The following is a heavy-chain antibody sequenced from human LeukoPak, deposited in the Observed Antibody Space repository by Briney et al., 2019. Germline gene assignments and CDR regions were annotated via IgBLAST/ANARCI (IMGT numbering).Heavy chain of an antibody. V-gene: IGHV3-11*05. Sequence: GGSLRLSCAASGFTFSDYYMSWIRQAPGKGLEWVSYISSRSSNINYADSVKGGFTISKDNAKTSLYLQMNSLRAEDTAVYYCVRGFQADDYWGQGTLVTVSS. J-gene: IGHJ4*02. CDR3: VRGFQADDY. CDR1: GFTFSDYY. CDR2: ISSRSSNI.